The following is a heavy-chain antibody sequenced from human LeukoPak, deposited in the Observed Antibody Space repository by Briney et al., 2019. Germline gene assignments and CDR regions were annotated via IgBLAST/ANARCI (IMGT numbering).Heavy chain of an antibody. Sequence: GGSLRLSCAASGFTFDDYGMSWVRQAPGKGLEWVSGINWNGGSTGYADSVKGRFTISRDNAKNSLYLQMNSLRVEDTAVYYCASCPYYEAFDIWGQGTMVTVSS. CDR2: INWNGGST. V-gene: IGHV3-20*04. CDR3: ASCPYYEAFDI. CDR1: GFTFDDYG. D-gene: IGHD1-26*01. J-gene: IGHJ3*02.